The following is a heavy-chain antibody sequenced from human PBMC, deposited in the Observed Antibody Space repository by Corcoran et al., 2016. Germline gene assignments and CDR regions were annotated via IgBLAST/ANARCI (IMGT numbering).Heavy chain of an antibody. D-gene: IGHD1-1*01. CDR2: INPNSGGT. Sequence: QVQLVQTGAEVKKSEASVQVSCKASGYTFTGYYMHWVRPAPRQRHEWMGWINPNSGGTNYAQKFQGRVTMSRDTSISTAYMELSRLRSDDEGVYYCASEGGSGRTGTGGFGMYVWGQGTTFTVSS. CDR3: ASEGGSGRTGTGGFGMYV. CDR1: GYTFTGYY. J-gene: IGHJ6*02. V-gene: IGHV1-2*02.